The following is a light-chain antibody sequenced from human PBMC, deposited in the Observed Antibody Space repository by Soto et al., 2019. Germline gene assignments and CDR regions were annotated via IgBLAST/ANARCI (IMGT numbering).Light chain of an antibody. Sequence: DIQMTQSPSTLSASIGNSVTITCRATENIKTWLAWYQQKPGKVPTLLIYTASSLESGVPSRFSGSGSVTEFTLTIRSLQPDNFAGDSCQQYSNYPWTFGQGTKVDIK. V-gene: IGKV1-5*03. CDR3: QQYSNYPWT. J-gene: IGKJ1*01. CDR2: TAS. CDR1: ENIKTW.